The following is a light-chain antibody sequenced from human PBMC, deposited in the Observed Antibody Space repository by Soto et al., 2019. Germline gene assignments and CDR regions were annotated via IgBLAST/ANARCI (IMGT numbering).Light chain of an antibody. Sequence: QSALTQPASVSGSPGQSITISCTGTSSDVGGYNYVSWYQQHPGKAPKLMIYEVTNRPSGVSNRFSGSKSGNTASLTISGLQAEDEAEYYCSSYTSRSTLVFGTGTKVTVL. CDR1: SSDVGGYNY. CDR2: EVT. CDR3: SSYTSRSTLV. V-gene: IGLV2-14*01. J-gene: IGLJ1*01.